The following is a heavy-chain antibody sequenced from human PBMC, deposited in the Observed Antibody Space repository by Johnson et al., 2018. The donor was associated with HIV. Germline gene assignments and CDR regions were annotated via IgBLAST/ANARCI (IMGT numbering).Heavy chain of an antibody. CDR2: IKSKTDGGTT. CDR1: GFTFSSYG. V-gene: IGHV3-15*01. J-gene: IGHJ3*02. CDR3: ATGDMPACDI. Sequence: VQLVESGGGLVQPGGSLRLSCAASGFTFSSYGMHWVRQAPGKGLVWVGRIKSKTDGGTTDYSVPVKGRFTISRDDSKNTLYLQMNSLKSEYTALYYCATGDMPACDIWGQGTMVTVSS. D-gene: IGHD3-16*01.